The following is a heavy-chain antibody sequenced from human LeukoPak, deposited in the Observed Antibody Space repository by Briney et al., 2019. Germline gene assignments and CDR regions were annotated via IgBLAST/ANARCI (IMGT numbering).Heavy chain of an antibody. CDR2: ISNRGSTI. CDR3: AGVDGTLSHNFYMEV. V-gene: IGHV3-69-1*02. CDR1: GVTFSDYN. D-gene: IGHD5-24*01. J-gene: IGHJ6*03. Sequence: GGSLRLSCEGFGVTFSDYNMSWVRQAPGKGLEWISFISNRGSTIYYAASVKGRFTISRDNARNTLYLQMNSLRGDDSGIYYCAGVDGTLSHNFYMEVWGKGSTVTVAS.